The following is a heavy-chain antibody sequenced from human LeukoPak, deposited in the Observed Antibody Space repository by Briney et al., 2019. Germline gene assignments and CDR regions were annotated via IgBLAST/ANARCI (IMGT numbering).Heavy chain of an antibody. CDR3: ARAVGDLGNILTGYPYHFDY. Sequence: SETLSLTCTVPGGPISSYYWSWIRQPPGKGLEWIGYIYYSGSTNYNPSLKSRVTISVDTSKNQFSLKLSSVTAADTAVYYCARAVGDLGNILTGYPYHFDYWGQGTLVTVSS. CDR1: GGPISSYY. CDR2: IYYSGST. V-gene: IGHV4-59*01. J-gene: IGHJ4*02. D-gene: IGHD3-9*01.